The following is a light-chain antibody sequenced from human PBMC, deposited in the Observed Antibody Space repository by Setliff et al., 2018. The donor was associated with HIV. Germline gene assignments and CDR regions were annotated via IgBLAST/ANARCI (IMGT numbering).Light chain of an antibody. CDR2: YDS. V-gene: IGLV3-21*04. CDR3: QVWDSSSDHPFA. CDR1: NIGSAS. Sequence: SYELTQPPSVSVAPGKTARITCEGNNIGSASVHWYQQKPGQAPVVAIYYDSDRPSGIPERFSGSNSGNTATLTISRVEAGDEADYYCQVWDSSSDHPFAFGTGTKVT. J-gene: IGLJ1*01.